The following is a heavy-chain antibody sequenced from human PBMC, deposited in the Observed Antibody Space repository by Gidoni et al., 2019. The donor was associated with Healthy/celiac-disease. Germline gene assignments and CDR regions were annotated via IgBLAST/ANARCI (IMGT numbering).Heavy chain of an antibody. J-gene: IGHJ3*02. Sequence: QLQLQESPLGLGTPSETLALTCTVSRGSISSSRYYWGWIAQPPGKGLEWMGGIYYCGSTDYNPSLKSRVTISVDTSKNQFSLKLSSVTVADTAVYYCARHTTVEMATIGDAFDIWGQGTMVTVSS. CDR1: RGSISSSRYY. D-gene: IGHD4-4*01. CDR2: IYYCGST. V-gene: IGHV4-39*01. CDR3: ARHTTVEMATIGDAFDI.